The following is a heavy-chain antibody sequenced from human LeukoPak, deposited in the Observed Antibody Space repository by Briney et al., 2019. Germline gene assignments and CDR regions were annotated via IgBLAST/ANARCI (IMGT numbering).Heavy chain of an antibody. Sequence: GGSLRLSCAASGFTFSSYAMHWVRRAPGKGLEWVAVISYDGSNKYYADSVKGRFTISRDNSKNTLYLQMNSLRAEDTAVYYCARGDRGYSGFDYWGQGTLVTVSS. CDR3: ARGDRGYSGFDY. CDR2: ISYDGSNK. V-gene: IGHV3-30*04. CDR1: GFTFSSYA. D-gene: IGHD5-12*01. J-gene: IGHJ4*02.